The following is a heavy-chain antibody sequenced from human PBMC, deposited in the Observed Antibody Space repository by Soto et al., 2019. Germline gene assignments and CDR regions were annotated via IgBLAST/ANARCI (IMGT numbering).Heavy chain of an antibody. CDR1: GYTFTNYG. V-gene: IGHV1-18*01. CDR2: ISAHTGNT. D-gene: IGHD6-13*01. CDR3: ARVLGYNSSWWRHTAFDI. J-gene: IGHJ3*02. Sequence: ASVKVSCKTSGYTFTNYGSSWVRQAPGQGLEWMGWISAHTGNTNYAQKFQGRVTMTTDTSTSTAYMELRSLRSDDTAVYYCARVLGYNSSWWRHTAFDIWGQGTMVTFSS.